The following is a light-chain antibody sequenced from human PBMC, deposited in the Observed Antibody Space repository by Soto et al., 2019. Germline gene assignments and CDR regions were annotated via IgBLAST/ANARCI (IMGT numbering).Light chain of an antibody. V-gene: IGLV2-18*02. Sequence: QSALTQPPSVSGSPGQSVTISCTGTSSDVGSYNRVSWYQQPPGTAPKLMIYDVSNRPSGVPDRFSGSKSGNTASLTISGLQAEDEADYYCSSYTSSSTYVCGTGTKLTVL. CDR2: DVS. J-gene: IGLJ1*01. CDR3: SSYTSSSTYV. CDR1: SSDVGSYNR.